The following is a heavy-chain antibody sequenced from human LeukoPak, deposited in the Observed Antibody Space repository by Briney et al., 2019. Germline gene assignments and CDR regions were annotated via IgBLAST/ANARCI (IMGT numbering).Heavy chain of an antibody. Sequence: GGSLTLSCAASGFTFSSYAMHWVRQAPGKGLEWVAVISYDANDKYYADSVKGRFTFSRDNSKNTLYLQMNSLRAEDTAVYYCARDRGQWLVYFDYWGQGTLVTVSS. CDR3: ARDRGQWLVYFDY. D-gene: IGHD6-19*01. CDR1: GFTFSSYA. V-gene: IGHV3-30-3*01. J-gene: IGHJ4*02. CDR2: ISYDANDK.